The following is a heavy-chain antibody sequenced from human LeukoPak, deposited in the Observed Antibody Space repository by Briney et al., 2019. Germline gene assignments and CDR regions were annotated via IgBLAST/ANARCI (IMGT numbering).Heavy chain of an antibody. CDR1: GFSLSTSGVG. V-gene: IGHV2-5*01. CDR2: IYWNDDK. CDR3: AGYGSGWYGPTLPNWFDP. J-gene: IGHJ5*02. Sequence: SGPTLVNPTQTLTLTCTSSGFSLSTSGVGVGWIRQPPGKALERLALIYWNDDKRYSPSLKSRLTITKDTSKNQVVLTMTNMDXXDTATYXCAGYGSGWYGPTLPNWFDPWGQGTLVTVSS. D-gene: IGHD6-19*01.